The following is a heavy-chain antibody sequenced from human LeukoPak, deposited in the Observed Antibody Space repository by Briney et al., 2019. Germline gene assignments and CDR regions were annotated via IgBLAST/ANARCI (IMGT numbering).Heavy chain of an antibody. CDR2: LNPNSGGT. CDR1: GYTFTGYY. CDR3: ARDCTSCYYYYGMDV. J-gene: IGHJ6*02. Sequence: ASVKVSCKASGYTFTGYYMHWVRQAPGQGLEWMGWLNPNSGGTNYAQKFQGRVTMTRDTSISTAYMELSRLRSDDTAVYYCARDCTSCYYYYGMDVWGQGTTVTVSS. D-gene: IGHD2-2*01. V-gene: IGHV1-2*02.